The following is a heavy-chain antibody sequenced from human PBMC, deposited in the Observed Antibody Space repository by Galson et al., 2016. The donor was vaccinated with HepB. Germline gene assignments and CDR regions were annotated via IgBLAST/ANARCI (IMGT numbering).Heavy chain of an antibody. Sequence: SETLSLTCTVSGDSLITNRWWNWVRQPPGKGLEWIGEIFHTGDTKYNPSLESRVAMSLDKSKNQFFLNVNSVTAADTAMYFCANGERALGYDSWGPGTRITVSS. CDR2: IFHTGDT. J-gene: IGHJ5*01. D-gene: IGHD2-15*01. V-gene: IGHV4-4*02. CDR3: ANGERALGYDS. CDR1: GDSLITNRW.